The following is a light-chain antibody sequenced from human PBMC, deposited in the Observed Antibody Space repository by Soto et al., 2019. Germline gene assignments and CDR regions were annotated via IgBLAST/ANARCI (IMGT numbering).Light chain of an antibody. J-gene: IGKJ2*01. V-gene: IGKV4-1*01. CDR3: QQRSNWPPDT. Sequence: DIVMTQSPDSLAVSLGERATINCKSSQSVLYSSNNKNYLAWYQQKPGQPPKLLIYWASTRESGVPDRFSGSGSGTDFTLTISSLQAEDVAVYYCQQRSNWPPDTFGQGTKVDIK. CDR2: WAS. CDR1: QSVLYSSNNKNY.